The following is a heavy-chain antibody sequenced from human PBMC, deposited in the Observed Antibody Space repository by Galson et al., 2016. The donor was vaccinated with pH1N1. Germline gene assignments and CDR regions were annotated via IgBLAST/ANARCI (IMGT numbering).Heavy chain of an antibody. CDR2: IYLGGSLV. D-gene: IGHD4-17*01. Sequence: QSGAEVKKPGESLKISCKGSGYNCASSWIGWVRQMPGKGLEWMGIIYLGGSLVRYSPSFQGQVTISAATSINIVYLQWSSLKASDTAIYYCARQNDYGDYRGDAFDIWGQGTMVTVSS. CDR3: ARQNDYGDYRGDAFDI. J-gene: IGHJ3*02. V-gene: IGHV5-51*01. CDR1: GYNCASSW.